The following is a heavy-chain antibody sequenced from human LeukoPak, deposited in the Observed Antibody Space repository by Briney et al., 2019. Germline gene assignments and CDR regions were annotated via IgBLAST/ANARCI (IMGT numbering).Heavy chain of an antibody. CDR3: ARAGEVQIKNYKYYYYYMDV. CDR2: ITAGSGNTATI. J-gene: IGHJ6*03. Sequence: ASVKVSCKASGYTLTSYGISWVRQVPGQGPVWMGWITAGSGNTATINSAENLQGRVTMTTDTSTNTAFMELRSLRSDDTAVYYRARAGEVQIKNYKYYYYYMDVWGKGTTVTVSS. CDR1: GYTLTSYG. V-gene: IGHV1-18*01. D-gene: IGHD1-7*01.